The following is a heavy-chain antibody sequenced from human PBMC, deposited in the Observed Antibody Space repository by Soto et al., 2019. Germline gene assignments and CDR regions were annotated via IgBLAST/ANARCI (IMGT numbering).Heavy chain of an antibody. CDR1: GGTFSSYT. Sequence: QVQLVQSGAEVKKPGSSVKVSCKASGGTFSSYTISWVRQAPGQGLEWMGRIIPILGIANYAQKFQGRVPITADKSTSTAYMELSSLRSEDTAVYYCARDRYGSGASDVWGKGTTVTVSS. CDR2: IIPILGIA. CDR3: ARDRYGSGASDV. D-gene: IGHD3-10*01. V-gene: IGHV1-69*08. J-gene: IGHJ6*04.